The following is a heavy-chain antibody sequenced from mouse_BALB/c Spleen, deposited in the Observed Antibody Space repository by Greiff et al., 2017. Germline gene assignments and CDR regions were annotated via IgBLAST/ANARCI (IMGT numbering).Heavy chain of an antibody. Sequence: QVQLQQSGAELAKPGASVKMSCKASGYTFTSYWMHWVKQRPGQGLEWIGYINPSTGYTEYNQKFKDKATLTADKSSSTAYMQLSSLTSEDSAVYYCARDGNYYGYNYAMDYWGQGTSVTVSS. CDR3: ARDGNYYGYNYAMDY. D-gene: IGHD1-2*01. J-gene: IGHJ4*01. CDR1: GYTFTSYW. V-gene: IGHV1-7*01. CDR2: INPSTGYT.